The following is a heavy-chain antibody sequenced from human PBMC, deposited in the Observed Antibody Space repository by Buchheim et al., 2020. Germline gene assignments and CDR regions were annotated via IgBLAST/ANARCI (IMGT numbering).Heavy chain of an antibody. J-gene: IGHJ6*02. V-gene: IGHV3-23*01. CDR2: ISGSGGST. Sequence: EVQLLESGGGLVQPGGSLRLSCAASGFTFSSYAMSWVRQAPEKGLEWVSAISGSGGSTYYADSVKGRFTISRDNSKNTLYLQMNSLRAEDTAVYYCAKDRDGYNWYYYYGMDVWGQGTT. CDR3: AKDRDGYNWYYYYGMDV. D-gene: IGHD5-24*01. CDR1: GFTFSSYA.